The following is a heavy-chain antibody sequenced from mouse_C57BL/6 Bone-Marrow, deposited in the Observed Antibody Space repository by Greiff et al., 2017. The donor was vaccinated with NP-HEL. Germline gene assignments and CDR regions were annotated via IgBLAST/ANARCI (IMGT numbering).Heavy chain of an antibody. V-gene: IGHV1-18*01. Sequence: VQLQQSGPELVKPGASVKIPCKASGYTFTDYNMDWVKQSHGKSLEWIGDINPNNGGTIYNQKFKGKATLTVDKSSSTAYMELRSLTSEDTAVYYCARNYYYGRSYYWYFDVWGTGTTVTVSS. CDR1: GYTFTDYN. CDR3: ARNYYYGRSYYWYFDV. CDR2: INPNNGGT. J-gene: IGHJ1*03. D-gene: IGHD1-1*01.